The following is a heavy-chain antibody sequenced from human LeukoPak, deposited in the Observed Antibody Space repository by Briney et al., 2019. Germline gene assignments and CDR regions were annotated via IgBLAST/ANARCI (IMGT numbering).Heavy chain of an antibody. V-gene: IGHV4-59*12. CDR3: ARDHMVRQPL. CDR2: VFYSGST. CDR1: GGSISSYY. Sequence: SETLSLTCTISGGSISSYYWSWIRQPPGKGLEWIGCVFYSGSTNYNPSLKSRVTISVDTSKNQFSLKLGSVTAADTAVYYCARDHMVRQPLWGQGTLVTVSS. D-gene: IGHD3-10*01. J-gene: IGHJ4*02.